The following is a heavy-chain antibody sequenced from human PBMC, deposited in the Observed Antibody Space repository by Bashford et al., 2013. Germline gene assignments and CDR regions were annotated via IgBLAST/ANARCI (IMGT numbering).Heavy chain of an antibody. CDR3: ARHNDTMVRGVIITVGH. D-gene: IGHD3-10*01. Sequence: GESLKISCMASGYSFTSYWISWVRQMPGKGLEWMGRIDPSDSYTNYSPSFQGHVTISADKSISTAYLQWSSLKASDTAMYYCARHNDTMVRGVIITVGHWGQGTLVTVSS. CDR2: IDPSDSYT. V-gene: IGHV5-10-1*01. J-gene: IGHJ4*02. CDR1: GYSFTSYW.